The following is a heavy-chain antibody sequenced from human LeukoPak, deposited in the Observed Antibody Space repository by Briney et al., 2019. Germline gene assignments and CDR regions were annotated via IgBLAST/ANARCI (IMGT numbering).Heavy chain of an antibody. Sequence: SETLSLTCTVSGGSITSYYWSWIRQPAGKGLEWIGRIYTSGSTNYNPSLKSRVTISIDTSKNQFSLKLSSVTAADTAVYYCARGPILYYYDSSGYPPYYFDYWGQGTLVTVSS. V-gene: IGHV4-4*07. CDR2: IYTSGST. CDR1: GGSITSYY. J-gene: IGHJ4*02. D-gene: IGHD3-22*01. CDR3: ARGPILYYYDSSGYPPYYFDY.